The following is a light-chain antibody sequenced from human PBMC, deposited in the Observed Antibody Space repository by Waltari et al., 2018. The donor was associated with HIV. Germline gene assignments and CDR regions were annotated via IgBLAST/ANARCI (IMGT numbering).Light chain of an antibody. CDR3: QVWDRSSDNLVV. CDR2: ADS. Sequence: SYLVTQPPSVSVAPAQTARITCGGNHIGHHIVHRYQQKPCQAPVLLVHADSDRTPGIPERCSGSNNANTATLTISRVEAGDEADYHCQVWDRSSDNLVVFGGGTKLTVL. CDR1: HIGHHI. J-gene: IGLJ2*01. V-gene: IGLV3-21*02.